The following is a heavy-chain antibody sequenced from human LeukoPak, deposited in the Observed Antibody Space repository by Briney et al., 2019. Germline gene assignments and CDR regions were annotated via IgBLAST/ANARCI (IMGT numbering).Heavy chain of an antibody. Sequence: SETLSLTCTVSGASINSDTYYWGWIRQPPGKGLEWIGTHSHSGSAYYNPSLRSRITMSLDTSENQFSLRLSSVTAADTAVYYCARRRITMVRGVPNWFDPWGQGTLVTVSS. CDR1: GASINSDTYY. J-gene: IGHJ5*02. V-gene: IGHV4-39*07. CDR3: ARRRITMVRGVPNWFDP. CDR2: HSHSGSA. D-gene: IGHD3-10*01.